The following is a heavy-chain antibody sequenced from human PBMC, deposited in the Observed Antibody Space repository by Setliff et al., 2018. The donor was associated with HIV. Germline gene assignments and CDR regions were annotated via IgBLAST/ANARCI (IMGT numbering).Heavy chain of an antibody. D-gene: IGHD6-19*01. CDR3: ARWVYNSAWSLDY. CDR1: GGSIRAGNYY. J-gene: IGHJ4*02. CDR2: IHTTGSI. Sequence: PSETLSLTCTVSGGSIRAGNYYWNWIRQPAGKGLEWIGHIHTTGSITYNPSLRSRVTISLDTSKNQVSLSLASVTAADTAVYYCARWVYNSAWSLDYWGQGTLVTVSS. V-gene: IGHV4-61*09.